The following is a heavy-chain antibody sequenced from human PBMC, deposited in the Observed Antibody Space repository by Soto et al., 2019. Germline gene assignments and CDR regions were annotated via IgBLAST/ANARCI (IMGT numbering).Heavy chain of an antibody. CDR1: GYTFTSYY. D-gene: IGHD6-19*01. J-gene: IGHJ4*02. Sequence: QVQLVQSGAEVKKPGASVKVSCKPFGYTFTSYYIHWVRQAPGEGHEWMGIVNPSSGVTGYTQKFQGRVTMTTDTSTSTVYMELSSLRSEDTAVYYCARDMREGLSGWHGVDYWGQGTLVTVSS. CDR2: VNPSSGVT. CDR3: ARDMREGLSGWHGVDY. V-gene: IGHV1-46*01.